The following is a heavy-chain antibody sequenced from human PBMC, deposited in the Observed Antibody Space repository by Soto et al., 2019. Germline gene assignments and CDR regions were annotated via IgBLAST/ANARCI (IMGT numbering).Heavy chain of an antibody. CDR3: AKAASSGYYSSFDY. V-gene: IGHV3-23*01. CDR1: GFPFSSYT. Sequence: GGSLRLSCAASGFPFSSYTMSWVRQAPGKGLEWVSATTSSGGSTYYADSVKGRFTLSRDNSKKTLYLQMHSLRAEDTAVYYCAKAASSGYYSSFDYWGQGTLVTVSS. D-gene: IGHD3-22*01. CDR2: TTSSGGST. J-gene: IGHJ4*02.